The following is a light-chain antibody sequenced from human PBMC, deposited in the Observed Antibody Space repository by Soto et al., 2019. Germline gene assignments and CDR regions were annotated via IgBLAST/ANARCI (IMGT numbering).Light chain of an antibody. V-gene: IGKV1-5*03. CDR1: QSISSW. J-gene: IGKJ1*01. CDR2: KAS. Sequence: IQMTQTPSTLSASVGDRVTITCRASQSISSWLAWYQQKPGKAPKLLIYKASSLPSGVPSRFSGSGSGTEFTLTISSLQPDDFATYYCQQYNSYSVTFGQGTKVDIK. CDR3: QQYNSYSVT.